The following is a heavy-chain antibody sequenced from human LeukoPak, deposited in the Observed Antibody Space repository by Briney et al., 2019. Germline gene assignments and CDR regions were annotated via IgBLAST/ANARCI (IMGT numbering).Heavy chain of an antibody. Sequence: PSETLSLTCTVSGGSISSSSYYWGWIRPPPGQGLVWSGSIYYSGSTYSNPSLKRRVTISVDTSKTQFYLKLSSVTAADTAVYYCAVIRNCYYYHGMDVWGQGTTVTVSS. CDR1: GGSISSSSYY. CDR3: AVIRNCYYYHGMDV. J-gene: IGHJ6*02. CDR2: IYYSGST. D-gene: IGHD3-10*01. V-gene: IGHV4-39*01.